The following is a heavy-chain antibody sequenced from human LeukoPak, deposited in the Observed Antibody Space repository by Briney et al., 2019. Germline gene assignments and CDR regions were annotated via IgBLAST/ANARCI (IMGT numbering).Heavy chain of an antibody. V-gene: IGHV1-3*04. Sequence: ASVRVSSKASGYTFTSSDMHWVRQAPGQRLEWMGWINIGKGNTKYSETFQGRVTITRDTTASTAYMELSRLTSEDTAVYYCARHKAGPDYWGQGTLVTVSS. CDR2: INIGKGNT. CDR3: ARHKAGPDY. CDR1: GYTFTSSD. J-gene: IGHJ4*02.